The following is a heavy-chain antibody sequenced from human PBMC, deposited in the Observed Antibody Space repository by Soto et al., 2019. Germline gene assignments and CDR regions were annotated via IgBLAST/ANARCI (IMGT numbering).Heavy chain of an antibody. J-gene: IGHJ6*02. D-gene: IGHD1-20*01. CDR2: IIPIFGTA. V-gene: IGHV1-69*13. CDR3: AREYNWNDVRYGMDV. CDR1: GVTFSSYA. Sequence: ASVKVSCKASGVTFSSYAISWVRQAPGQGLGWMGGIIPIFGTANYAQKFQGRVTITADESTSTAYMELSSLRSEDTAVYFCAREYNWNDVRYGMDVWGQGTTVTVSS.